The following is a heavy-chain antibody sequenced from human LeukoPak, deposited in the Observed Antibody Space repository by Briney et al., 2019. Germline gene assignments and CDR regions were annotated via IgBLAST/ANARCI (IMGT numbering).Heavy chain of an antibody. CDR1: GGSLSGYY. CDR3: ARGLRGDCCDYFDY. V-gene: IGHV4-34*01. CDR2: INHSGST. D-gene: IGHD2-21*02. J-gene: IGHJ4*02. Sequence: PSETLSLTCAVYGGSLSGYYWSWVREPPGKGLEWIGEINHSGSTNYNPSLKRRVTISVDKSKNQLSLKLSTVTAADTAVYYCARGLRGDCCDYFDYWGQGTLVTVSS.